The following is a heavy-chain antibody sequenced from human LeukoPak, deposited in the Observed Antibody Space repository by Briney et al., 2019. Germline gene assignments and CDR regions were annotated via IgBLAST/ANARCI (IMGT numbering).Heavy chain of an antibody. V-gene: IGHV5-51*01. CDR3: ARKFCSSTTCYVAFDM. D-gene: IGHD2-2*01. Sequence: GESLKISCKGSGYTFTNYRIGWVRQMPGKGLEYMGIIYPRDSDTRYSPSFEGQVTISADKSISTAYLQWSSLKASDTAMYFCARKFCSSTTCYVAFDMWGQGTMVTVSS. CDR1: GYTFTNYR. J-gene: IGHJ3*02. CDR2: IYPRDSDT.